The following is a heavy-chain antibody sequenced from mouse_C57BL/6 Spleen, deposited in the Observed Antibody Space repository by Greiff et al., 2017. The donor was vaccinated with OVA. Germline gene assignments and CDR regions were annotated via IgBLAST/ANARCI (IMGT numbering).Heavy chain of an antibody. V-gene: IGHV1-26*01. Sequence: EVQLQQSGPELVKPGASVKLSCKASGYTFTDYYMNWVKQSHGQSLEWIGDINPNNGGTSYNQKFKGKATLTVDKSSSTAYMQLRSLTSEDSAVDDCSRERFGKDAMDYWGQGTSVTVSA. CDR1: GYTFTDYY. CDR2: INPNNGGT. D-gene: IGHD2-1*01. CDR3: SRERFGKDAMDY. J-gene: IGHJ4*01.